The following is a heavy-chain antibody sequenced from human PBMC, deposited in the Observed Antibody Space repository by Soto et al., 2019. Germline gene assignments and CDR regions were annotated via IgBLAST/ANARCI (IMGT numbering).Heavy chain of an antibody. J-gene: IGHJ4*02. V-gene: IGHV4-59*01. CDR1: GYSISTFY. CDR2: VYYTGST. D-gene: IGHD3-22*01. CDR3: ARGRTVRNYADDSSDYFYFFDY. Sequence: PXETLSLTCTVAGYSISTFYWGWMRQSPGKELDWIGYVYYTGSTNYNPSLKSRVTISVDRSKNQFSLKLTSANAADTAVYYCARGRTVRNYADDSSDYFYFFDYWGQGPQVTVSS.